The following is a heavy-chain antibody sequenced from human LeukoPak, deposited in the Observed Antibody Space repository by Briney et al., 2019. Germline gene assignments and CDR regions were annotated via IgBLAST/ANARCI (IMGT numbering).Heavy chain of an antibody. V-gene: IGHV3-23*01. CDR1: GFTFSSYA. D-gene: IGHD2/OR15-2a*01. CDR3: ATYSTKNAREFES. Sequence: GGSLRLSCAASGFTFSSYAMSWVRQAPGKGLEWVSAISGSGGSTYYADSVKGRFTISRDNAKNSLYLQMNSLRAEDTAVYYCATYSTKNAREFESWGQGTLVTVSS. J-gene: IGHJ5*01. CDR2: ISGSGGST.